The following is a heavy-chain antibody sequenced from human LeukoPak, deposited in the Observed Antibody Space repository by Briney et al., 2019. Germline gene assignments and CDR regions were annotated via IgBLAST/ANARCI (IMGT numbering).Heavy chain of an antibody. D-gene: IGHD2/OR15-2a*01. V-gene: IGHV3-30-3*01. CDR1: GFTFSSCA. J-gene: IGHJ4*02. Sequence: GGSLRLSCAASGFTFSSCAMHWVRQAPGKGLEWVAVISYDGSNKYYADSVKGRFTISRDNSKNTLYLQMNSLRAEDTAVYYCASRILLQEGSYWGQGTLVTVSS. CDR3: ASRILLQEGSY. CDR2: ISYDGSNK.